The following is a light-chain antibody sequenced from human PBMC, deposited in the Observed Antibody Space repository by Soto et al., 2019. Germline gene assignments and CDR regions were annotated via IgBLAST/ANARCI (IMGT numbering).Light chain of an antibody. CDR3: QQYDNLPIT. CDR2: DAS. V-gene: IGKV1-33*01. CDR1: QSISSY. J-gene: IGKJ5*01. Sequence: DIHFTQSPSSLSASVGDRVTITCRASQSISSYLNWYHQKQGKAPKLLIYDASNLETGVPSRFSGSGSGTDFTFTISSLQPEDIETYDCQQYDNLPITFGQGTRLEIK.